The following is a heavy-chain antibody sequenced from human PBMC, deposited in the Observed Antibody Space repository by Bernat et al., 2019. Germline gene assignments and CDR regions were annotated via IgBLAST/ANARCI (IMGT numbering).Heavy chain of an antibody. Sequence: EVQLVESGGGLIQPGGSLRLSCAASGFTVSSNYMSWVRQAPGKGLEWVSVIYSGGSTYYADSVKGRFTISRDNSKNTLYLQMNRLRAEDTAVYYCARDSSGWTFDYWGQGTLVTVSS. CDR2: IYSGGST. CDR3: ARDSSGWTFDY. J-gene: IGHJ4*02. V-gene: IGHV3-53*01. D-gene: IGHD6-19*01. CDR1: GFTVSSNY.